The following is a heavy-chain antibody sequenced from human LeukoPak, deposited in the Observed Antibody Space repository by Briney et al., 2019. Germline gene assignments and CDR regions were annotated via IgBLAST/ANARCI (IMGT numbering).Heavy chain of an antibody. J-gene: IGHJ4*02. D-gene: IGHD6-19*01. V-gene: IGHV3-21*01. CDR3: ARDHGSGSRVGFDY. Sequence: PGGSLRLSCAASGFTFSSYSMNWVRRAPGKGLEWVSSISSSSSYIYYADSVKGRFTISRDNAKNSLYLQMNSLRAEDTAVYYCARDHGSGSRVGFDYWGQGTLVTVSS. CDR1: GFTFSSYS. CDR2: ISSSSSYI.